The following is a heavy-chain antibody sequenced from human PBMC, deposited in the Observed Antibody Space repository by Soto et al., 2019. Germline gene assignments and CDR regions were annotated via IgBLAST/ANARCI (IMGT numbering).Heavy chain of an antibody. D-gene: IGHD6-6*01. CDR2: ISGSGGTT. V-gene: IGHV3-23*01. CDR3: AKGVAVGFHFGSSTDRGFDT. CDR1: GFTFSNYA. Sequence: EVQLLESGGVLVQPGGSLRLSCAASGFTFSNYAMSWVRQAPGKGLEWVSIISGSGGTTYHADSVKDRFTISRDNSKNTLFMQMNSLRAEETAVYYCAKGVAVGFHFGSSTDRGFDTWGQGTLVTVSS. J-gene: IGHJ5*02.